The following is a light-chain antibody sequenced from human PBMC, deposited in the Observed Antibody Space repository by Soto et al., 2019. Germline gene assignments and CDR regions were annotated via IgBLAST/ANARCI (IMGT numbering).Light chain of an antibody. CDR3: VSFTTTSTHV. Sequence: QSALTQPASLSGSPGQSITISCTGTSSDIGAYYYVSWFQQHPGKAPKLMISEVNNRPSGVSNRFSGSKSGNTAYLTISGIQVEDEAEYFCVSFTTTSTHVFAKGTKVTVL. CDR1: SSDIGAYYY. J-gene: IGLJ1*01. CDR2: EVN. V-gene: IGLV2-14*01.